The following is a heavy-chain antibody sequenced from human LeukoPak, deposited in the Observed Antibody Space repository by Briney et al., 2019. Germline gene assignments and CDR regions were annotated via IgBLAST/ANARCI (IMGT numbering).Heavy chain of an antibody. CDR2: ISGSSSHI. Sequence: GGSLRLSCEASGFTFSDYYMGWIRQAPGKGLEWISYISGSSSHINYADSVKGRFTISRDNAKKSVYLQMDSLRAEDTAVYYCAKDRGGTPTRGYHYYGMDVWGQGTTVTVSS. V-gene: IGHV3-11*06. D-gene: IGHD3-10*01. CDR1: GFTFSDYY. CDR3: AKDRGGTPTRGYHYYGMDV. J-gene: IGHJ6*02.